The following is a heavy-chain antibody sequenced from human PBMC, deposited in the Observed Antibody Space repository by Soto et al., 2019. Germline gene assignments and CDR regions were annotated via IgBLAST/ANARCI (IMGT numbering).Heavy chain of an antibody. D-gene: IGHD3-22*01. CDR3: ASPPEATYYYDSSGYSY. J-gene: IGHJ4*02. Sequence: GGSLRLSCAASGFTFSSYAMHWVRQAPGKGLEWVAVISYDGSNKYYADSVKGRFTISRDNSKNTLYLQMNSLRAEDTAVYYCASPPEATYYYDSSGYSYWGQGTLVTVSS. V-gene: IGHV3-30-3*01. CDR1: GFTFSSYA. CDR2: ISYDGSNK.